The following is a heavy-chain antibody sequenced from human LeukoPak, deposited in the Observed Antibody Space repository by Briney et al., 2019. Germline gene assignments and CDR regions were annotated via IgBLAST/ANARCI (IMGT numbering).Heavy chain of an antibody. CDR2: IKQDGSEK. CDR1: GFTFSSYW. J-gene: IGHJ4*02. CDR3: CDGSSCSFDY. D-gene: IGHD6-13*01. V-gene: IGHV3-7*01. Sequence: PGGSLRLSCAASGFTFSSYWMNWVRQAPGKGLEWVANIKQDGSEKYYVDSVKGRFTISRDNAKNSLYLQMNSLRAEDTAVYYCCDGSSCSFDYWGQGTLVTVSS.